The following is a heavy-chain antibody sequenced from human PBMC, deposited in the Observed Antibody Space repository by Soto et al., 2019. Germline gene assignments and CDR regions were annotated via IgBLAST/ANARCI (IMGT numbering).Heavy chain of an antibody. J-gene: IGHJ1*01. Sequence: GSSVKVSCTASGYTFTNYGISWVRQAPGQGPEWMGWISGYNGNTNYVQTLQGRVTMTTDTSTSTAYMELRGLTSDDTAVYYCARGGSSWSAEYYQHWGQGTLVTVSS. CDR2: ISGYNGNT. V-gene: IGHV1-18*01. CDR1: GYTFTNYG. CDR3: ARGGSSWSAEYYQH. D-gene: IGHD6-13*01.